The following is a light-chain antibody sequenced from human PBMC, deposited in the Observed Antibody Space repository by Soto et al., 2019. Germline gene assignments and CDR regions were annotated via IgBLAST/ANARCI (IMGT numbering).Light chain of an antibody. CDR2: GAT. CDR3: QQCNDSPPWT. Sequence: EIVMTQSPATLSMFPGERATLSCRASQDVGSKLAWYQQKPGQAPRLLIYGATTRATGIPARFSGSGSGTQFTLTISSLQSEDFAVYYCQQCNDSPPWTFGQGTKVDIK. J-gene: IGKJ1*01. CDR1: QDVGSK. V-gene: IGKV3-15*01.